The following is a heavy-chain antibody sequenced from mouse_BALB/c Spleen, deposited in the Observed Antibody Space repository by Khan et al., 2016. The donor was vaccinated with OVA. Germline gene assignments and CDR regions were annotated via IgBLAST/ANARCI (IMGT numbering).Heavy chain of an antibody. V-gene: IGHV1-20*02. Sequence: VRLQQSGPELVKPGASVKISCKASGYSFTGYFMNWVMQSHGKSLEWIGRINPHIGETLYSQKFKDKATLTVDESSSTAHMELRSLASEDSAVYYCTRIYRSDFDYWGQGTTLTVSS. D-gene: IGHD1-1*01. CDR2: INPHIGET. CDR3: TRIYRSDFDY. J-gene: IGHJ2*01. CDR1: GYSFTGYF.